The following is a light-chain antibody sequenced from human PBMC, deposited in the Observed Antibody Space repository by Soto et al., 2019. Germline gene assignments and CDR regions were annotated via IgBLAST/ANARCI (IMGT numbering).Light chain of an antibody. CDR2: RNN. CDR3: AAWDDSLSGPWV. Sequence: QSVLTQPPSASGTPGQRVTISCYGSSSNIGSNYVYWYQQLPGTAPKLLIYRNNQRPSGVPDRFSGSKSGTSASLAISGLRSEDEADYYCAAWDDSLSGPWVFGGGTKLTVL. V-gene: IGLV1-47*01. CDR1: SSNIGSNY. J-gene: IGLJ3*02.